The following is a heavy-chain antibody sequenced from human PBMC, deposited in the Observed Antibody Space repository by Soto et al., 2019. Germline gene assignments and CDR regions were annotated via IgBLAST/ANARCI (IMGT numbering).Heavy chain of an antibody. J-gene: IGHJ4*02. D-gene: IGHD2-15*01. CDR3: ATMGTPATGLYFFDY. Sequence: QVQLQESGLGLVKPSQTLSLTCTVSGGSISSGNYYWSWIRQPPGKGLEWIGFISYSGSTYYSTSLKSRVTISVDTSKSQFSLNLSFVTAADTAVYYCATMGTPATGLYFFDYWGQGSLVTVSS. CDR2: ISYSGST. CDR1: GGSISSGNYY. V-gene: IGHV4-30-4*01.